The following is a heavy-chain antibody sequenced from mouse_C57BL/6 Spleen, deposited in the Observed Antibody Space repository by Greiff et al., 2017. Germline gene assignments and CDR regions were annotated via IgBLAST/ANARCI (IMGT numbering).Heavy chain of an antibody. D-gene: IGHD1-1*01. CDR2: IDPSDSYT. CDR1: GYTFTSYW. V-gene: IGHV1-50*01. Sequence: QVQLQQPGAELVKPGASVKLSCKASGYTFTSYWMQWVKQRPGQGLEWIGEIDPSDSYTNYNQKFKGKATLTVDTSSSTAYMQLSSLTSEDSAVYYCARSTTVVAPDYWGQGTTRTVSS. J-gene: IGHJ2*01. CDR3: ARSTTVVAPDY.